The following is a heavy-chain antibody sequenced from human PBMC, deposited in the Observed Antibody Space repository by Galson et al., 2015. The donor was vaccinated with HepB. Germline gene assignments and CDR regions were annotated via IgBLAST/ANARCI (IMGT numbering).Heavy chain of an antibody. Sequence: CAISGDSVSSHSTAWNWIRQSPSRGLEWLGKTFYRSKWYHESAVSVRSRITFYPDTSKNQLSLQLKSVTPEDTAVYYCTGGILASGNDHWGQGTLVTVSS. D-gene: IGHD6-13*01. CDR1: GDSVSSHSTA. V-gene: IGHV6-1*01. CDR2: TFYRSKWYH. J-gene: IGHJ5*02. CDR3: TGGILASGNDH.